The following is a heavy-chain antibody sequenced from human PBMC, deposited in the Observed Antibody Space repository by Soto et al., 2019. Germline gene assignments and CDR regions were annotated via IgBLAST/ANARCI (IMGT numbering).Heavy chain of an antibody. Sequence: GGSLRLSCISSGFTFRTYTMNWVRQAPGKGLEWVSGIRGFCPYTFYAESVKGRFTISRDNAKNSPYLQMDSLRAEDTAVYYCSRDRGYDAHDYYYNAMDVWGQGTTVTVSS. CDR2: IRGFCPYT. J-gene: IGHJ6*02. V-gene: IGHV3-21*01. D-gene: IGHD3-10*01. CDR1: GFTFRTYT. CDR3: SRDRGYDAHDYYYNAMDV.